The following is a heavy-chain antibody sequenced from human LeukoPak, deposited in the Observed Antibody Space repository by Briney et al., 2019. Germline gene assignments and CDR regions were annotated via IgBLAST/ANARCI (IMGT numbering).Heavy chain of an antibody. V-gene: IGHV1-2*02. CDR2: IDLKTGDI. J-gene: IGHJ4*02. CDR3: ARDSPHQRFDY. Sequence: GASVKVSFKASGYTFIDYWIHWVRQAPGQGLEWMGRIDLKTGDITSAQKFQGRVTMTRNTSISTTYMDLSGLGTDDTAVYYCARDSPHQRFDYWGQGTLVTVSS. CDR1: GYTFIDYW.